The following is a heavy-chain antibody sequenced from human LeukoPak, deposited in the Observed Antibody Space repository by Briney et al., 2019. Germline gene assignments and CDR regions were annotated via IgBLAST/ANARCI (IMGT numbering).Heavy chain of an antibody. CDR2: IYPGDSDT. V-gene: IGHV5-51*01. J-gene: IGHJ4*02. D-gene: IGHD3-10*01. CDR3: ARPYYGLGAGWYFDY. Sequence: GESLKISCKGSGYSFTSYWIGWVRQMPGKGLEWMGIIYPGDSDTRYSPSFQGQVTVSADKSISTAYLQWSSLKASDTAMYYCARPYYGLGAGWYFDYWGQGTLVTVSS. CDR1: GYSFTSYW.